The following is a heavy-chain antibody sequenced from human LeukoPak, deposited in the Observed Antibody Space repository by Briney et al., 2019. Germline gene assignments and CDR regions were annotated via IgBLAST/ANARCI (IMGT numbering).Heavy chain of an antibody. D-gene: IGHD1-26*01. J-gene: IGHJ4*02. CDR1: GFTFSSYS. Sequence: GGSLRLPCAASGFTFSSYSMNWVRQAPGKRLEWVSSISSSSSYIYYADSVKGRFTISRDNAKNSLYLQMNSLRAEDTAVYYCARAMGATFPFDYWGQGTLVTVSS. CDR2: ISSSSSYI. V-gene: IGHV3-21*01. CDR3: ARAMGATFPFDY.